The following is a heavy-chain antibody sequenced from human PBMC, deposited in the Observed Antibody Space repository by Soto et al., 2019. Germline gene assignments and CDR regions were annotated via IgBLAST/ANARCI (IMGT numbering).Heavy chain of an antibody. CDR1: GYTFTSYD. Sequence: GASVKVSCKASGYTFTSYDVNWVRQATGQGLEWMGWMNPNSGNTGYAQKFQGRVTMTRNTSIGTAYMELSSLRSEDTAVYYCARTYSSSSSYFYYYIDVWGKGTTVNVSS. V-gene: IGHV1-8*01. CDR3: ARTYSSSSSYFYYYIDV. D-gene: IGHD6-6*01. CDR2: MNPNSGNT. J-gene: IGHJ6*03.